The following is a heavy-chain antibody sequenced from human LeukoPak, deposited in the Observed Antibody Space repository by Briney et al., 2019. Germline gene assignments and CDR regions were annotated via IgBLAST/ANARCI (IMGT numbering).Heavy chain of an antibody. J-gene: IGHJ4*02. CDR1: GFTVSSNY. V-gene: IGHV3-15*01. CDR3: TTRPN. Sequence: PGGSLRLSCAASGFTVSSNYMSWVRQAPGKGLEWVGHIKTKIDGETTDYAAPVRGRFIISRDDSKRMVYMEMNSLKTEDTGVYYCTTRPNWSQGTLVTVSS. CDR2: IKTKIDGETT.